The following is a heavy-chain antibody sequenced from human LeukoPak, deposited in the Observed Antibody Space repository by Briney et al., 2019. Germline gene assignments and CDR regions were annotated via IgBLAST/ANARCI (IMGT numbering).Heavy chain of an antibody. CDR3: ARGANGASGYPFDY. D-gene: IGHD3-22*01. CDR1: GFTFSTYD. J-gene: IGHJ4*02. Sequence: QPGGSLRLSCAASGFTFSTYDMHWVRQATGRGLEWVSGIRTAGDEYYPGSVKGGFSVSRENAKNSLHPQMNSLRAGDTAVYYCARGANGASGYPFDYWGQGTLVTVSS. V-gene: IGHV3-13*01. CDR2: IRTAGDE.